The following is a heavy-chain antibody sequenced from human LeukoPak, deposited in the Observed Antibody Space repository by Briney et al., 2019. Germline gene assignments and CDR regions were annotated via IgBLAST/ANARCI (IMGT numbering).Heavy chain of an antibody. CDR3: ARGGVTYYDILSGYYGVDY. CDR1: GYTFTSYG. V-gene: IGHV1-18*01. D-gene: IGHD3-9*01. CDR2: ITAYNGNT. Sequence: ASVKVSCKASGYTFTSYGISWVRQAPGQGLEWMGWITAYNGNTNYAQKLQGRVNMTTDTSTSTAYMELRSLRSDDTAVYYCARGGVTYYDILSGYYGVDYWGQGTLVTVSS. J-gene: IGHJ4*02.